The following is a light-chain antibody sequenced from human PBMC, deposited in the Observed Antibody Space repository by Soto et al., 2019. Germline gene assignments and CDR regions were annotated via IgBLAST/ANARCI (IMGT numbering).Light chain of an antibody. J-gene: IGKJ4*01. CDR1: QSVNNNY. V-gene: IGKV3-20*01. CDR3: QQHSRSIT. CDR2: GAS. Sequence: EIVLTQSPATLALSPVERATLSCRASQSVNNNYLAWYQQKPGQSPRLLIYGASIGATAIPDRFSGSGSGTDFTLTISRLEPEDSAVYYCQQHSRSITFGGGTKVDIK.